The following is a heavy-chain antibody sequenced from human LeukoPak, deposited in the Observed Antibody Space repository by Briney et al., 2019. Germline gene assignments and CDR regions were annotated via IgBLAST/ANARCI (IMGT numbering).Heavy chain of an antibody. D-gene: IGHD7-27*01. Sequence: GGSLRLSCAASGFRFSSYSMNWVRQAPGKGLEWGSSISSSGSYIFYADSVKGRFTISRDNAKNSLYLQMNSLRAEDTAVYYCARELGNDAFDIWGQGTMVIVSS. CDR1: GFRFSSYS. CDR3: ARELGNDAFDI. V-gene: IGHV3-21*01. J-gene: IGHJ3*02. CDR2: ISSSGSYI.